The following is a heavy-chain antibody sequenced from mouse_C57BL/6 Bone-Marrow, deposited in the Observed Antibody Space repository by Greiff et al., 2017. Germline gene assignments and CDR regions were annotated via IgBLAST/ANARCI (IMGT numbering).Heavy chain of an antibody. Sequence: QVQLQQSGPELVKPGASVKISCKASGYAFSSSWMNWVKQRPGKGLEWIGRIYPGDGDTNYNGKFKGKATLTADKSSSTASMQLSSLTSDDSAVDFCARDSNYLYYYSMDYWGQGTSVTVSS. D-gene: IGHD2-5*01. J-gene: IGHJ4*01. CDR2: IYPGDGDT. V-gene: IGHV1-82*01. CDR3: ARDSNYLYYYSMDY. CDR1: GYAFSSSW.